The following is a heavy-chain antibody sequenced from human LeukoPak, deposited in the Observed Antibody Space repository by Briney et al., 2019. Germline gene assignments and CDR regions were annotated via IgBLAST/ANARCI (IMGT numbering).Heavy chain of an antibody. CDR1: GYTFTSYG. Sequence: ASVKVSCKASGYTFTSYGISWVRQAPGQGLEWVGWISAYNGNTNYAQKLQGRVTMTTDTFTSTAYMELRSLRSDDTAVYYCARVRTTYYDILTAYDLDYWGQGTLVTVSS. J-gene: IGHJ4*02. V-gene: IGHV1-18*01. CDR2: ISAYNGNT. D-gene: IGHD3-9*01. CDR3: ARVRTTYYDILTAYDLDY.